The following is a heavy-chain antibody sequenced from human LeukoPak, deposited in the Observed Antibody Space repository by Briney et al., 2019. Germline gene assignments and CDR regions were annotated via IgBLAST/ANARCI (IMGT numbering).Heavy chain of an antibody. CDR3: ARHRYFQL. CDR2: FFPADSVT. J-gene: IGHJ1*01. V-gene: IGHV5-51*01. CDR1: GYSFTSYW. Sequence: GESLKISCKGSGYSFTSYWIGWVGQMPGKGLEWMGIFFPADSVTSYSPSFQGQVTISVDKSINPAYLQWSSLKASDTAMYYCARHRYFQLWGQGTLVTVSS.